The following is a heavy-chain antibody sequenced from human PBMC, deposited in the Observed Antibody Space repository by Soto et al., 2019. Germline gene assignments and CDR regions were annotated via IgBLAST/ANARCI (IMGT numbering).Heavy chain of an antibody. V-gene: IGHV3-15*07. Sequence: GGSLRLSCAASGFTFSNAWMNWVRQAPGKGLEWVGRIKSKTDGGTTDYAAPVKGRFTISRDDSKNTLYLQMNSLKTEDTAVYYCTTDSEMRHPDERVYYYGMDVWGQGTTVTVSS. CDR2: IKSKTDGGTT. CDR3: TTDSEMRHPDERVYYYGMDV. J-gene: IGHJ6*02. CDR1: GFTFSNAW. D-gene: IGHD1-1*01.